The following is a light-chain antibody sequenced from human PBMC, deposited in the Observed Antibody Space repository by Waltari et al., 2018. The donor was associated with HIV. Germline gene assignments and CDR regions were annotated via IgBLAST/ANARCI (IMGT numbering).Light chain of an antibody. CDR3: QQYDNLPLT. CDR2: KAS. J-gene: IGKJ4*01. Sequence: DIQMTQSPSTLSASVGDRVTITCRASQSISSWLAWYQQKPGKAPKLLIYKASTLENVVPSRFSGSGSGTEFTLTISSLQPDDFATYYCQQYDNLPLTFGGGTKVEIK. V-gene: IGKV1-5*03. CDR1: QSISSW.